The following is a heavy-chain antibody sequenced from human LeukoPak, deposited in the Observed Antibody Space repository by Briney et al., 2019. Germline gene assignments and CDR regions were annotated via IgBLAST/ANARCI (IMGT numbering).Heavy chain of an antibody. J-gene: IGHJ5*02. D-gene: IGHD3-3*01. CDR3: ARDADITIFGVANWFDP. Sequence: GASVKVSCKASGFTFTSSAMQWVRQARGQRLEWIGWIVVGSGNTNYAQKFQERVTITRDMSTSTAYMELSSLRSEDTAVYYCARDADITIFGVANWFDPWGQGTLVTVSS. CDR1: GFTFTSSA. CDR2: IVVGSGNT. V-gene: IGHV1-58*02.